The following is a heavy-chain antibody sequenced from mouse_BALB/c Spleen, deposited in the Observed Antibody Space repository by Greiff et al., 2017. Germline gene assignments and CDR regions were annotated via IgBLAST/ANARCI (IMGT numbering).Heavy chain of an antibody. CDR3: ARGYGSGNYFDY. CDR1: GYTFTSYY. V-gene: IGHV1S56*01. J-gene: IGHJ2*01. Sequence: VQLQQSGPELVKPGASVRISCKASGYTFTSYYIHWVKQRPGQGLEWIGWIYPGNVNTKYNEKFKGKATLTADKSSSTAYMQLSSLTSEDSAVYFCARGYGSGNYFDYWGQGTTLTVSS. D-gene: IGHD1-1*01. CDR2: IYPGNVNT.